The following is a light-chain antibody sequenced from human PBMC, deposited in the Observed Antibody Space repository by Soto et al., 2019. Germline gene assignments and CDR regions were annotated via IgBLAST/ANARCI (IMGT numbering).Light chain of an antibody. V-gene: IGLV2-14*01. CDR3: SSYTSSNIVV. Sequence: QAVVTQPASVSGSPGQSITISCTGTSSDVGGYNYVSWYQQHPGKAPKLMIYEVSNWPSGFSNRFSGSKSGNTASLTISGLQAEDEADYYCSSYTSSNIVVFGGGTKLTVL. J-gene: IGLJ2*01. CDR1: SSDVGGYNY. CDR2: EVS.